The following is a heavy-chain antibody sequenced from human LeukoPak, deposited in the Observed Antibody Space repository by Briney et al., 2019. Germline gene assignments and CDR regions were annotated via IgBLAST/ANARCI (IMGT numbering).Heavy chain of an antibody. CDR3: ARVGSSWPHYYFDS. CDR1: GSSISSYY. Sequence: SETLSLTCTVSGSSISSYYWSWIRQPAGKGLEWIGRIYTSGSTNYNPSLKSRVTMSVDTSKNQFSLKLSSVTAADTAVYYCARVGSSWPHYYFDSWGRGTLVTVSS. V-gene: IGHV4-4*07. D-gene: IGHD6-13*01. J-gene: IGHJ4*02. CDR2: IYTSGST.